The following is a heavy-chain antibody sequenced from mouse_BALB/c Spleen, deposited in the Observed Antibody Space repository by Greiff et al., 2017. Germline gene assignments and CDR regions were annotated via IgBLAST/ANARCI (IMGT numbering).Heavy chain of an antibody. Sequence: EVMLVESGGGLVQPGGSMKLSCVASGFTFSNYWMNWVRQSPEKGLEWVAEIRLKSNNYATHYAESVKGRFTISRDDSKSSVYLQMNNLRAEDTGIYYCTRIYYGFHWYFDVWGAGTTVTVSS. CDR1: GFTFSNYW. J-gene: IGHJ1*01. V-gene: IGHV6-6*02. D-gene: IGHD1-2*01. CDR2: IRLKSNNYAT. CDR3: TRIYYGFHWYFDV.